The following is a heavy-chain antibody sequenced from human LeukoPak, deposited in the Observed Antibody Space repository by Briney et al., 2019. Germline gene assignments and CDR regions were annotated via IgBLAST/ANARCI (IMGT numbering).Heavy chain of an antibody. CDR3: ATNYGSGSAPLDP. Sequence: ASVRVSCKPSGFKFTSYDLSWVRQAPGQGLEWMGWISAYSGNTNYAEKFHDKVTMTTDTSTGMAYMELRSLEFDDTAVYYCATNYGSGSAPLDPWGQGTLVTVSA. J-gene: IGHJ5*02. CDR2: ISAYSGNT. D-gene: IGHD3-10*01. V-gene: IGHV1-18*01. CDR1: GFKFTSYD.